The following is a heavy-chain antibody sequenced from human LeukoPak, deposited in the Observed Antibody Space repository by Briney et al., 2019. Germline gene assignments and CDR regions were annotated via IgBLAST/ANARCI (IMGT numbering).Heavy chain of an antibody. V-gene: IGHV3-23*01. CDR1: GFTFSNYA. Sequence: GGSLRLSCAASGFTFSNYAMNWVRQAPGKGLEWVSGISGGGEGIFSADSVKGRFTISRDISKSTLFLQMNSLRVEDTAVYYCAKATGSYPSNPFDYWGQGTLVTVSS. J-gene: IGHJ4*02. CDR2: ISGGGEGI. D-gene: IGHD1-26*01. CDR3: AKATGSYPSNPFDY.